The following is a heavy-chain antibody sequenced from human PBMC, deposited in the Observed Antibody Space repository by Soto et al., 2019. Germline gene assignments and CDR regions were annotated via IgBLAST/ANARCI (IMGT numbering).Heavy chain of an antibody. CDR1: GFTFSSYS. J-gene: IGHJ3*02. CDR3: ARVSVLIDAFDI. D-gene: IGHD2-8*01. V-gene: IGHV3-48*02. CDR2: ISSSSSTI. Sequence: GGSLRLSCAASGFTFSSYSMNWVRQAPGKGLEWVSYISSSSSTIYYADSVKGRFTISRDNAKNSLYLQMNRLRDEDTAVYYCARVSVLIDAFDIWGQGTMVTVSS.